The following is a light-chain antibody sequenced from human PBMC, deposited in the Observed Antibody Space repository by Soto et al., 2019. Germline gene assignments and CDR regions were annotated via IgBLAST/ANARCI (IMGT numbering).Light chain of an antibody. J-gene: IGKJ1*01. CDR2: DAS. V-gene: IGKV1-5*01. CDR1: QSISSW. Sequence: IQMTQSPSTLSASVGDRVTITCRASQSISSWLAWYQQKPGKAPKLLIYDASSLESGVPSRFSGSGSGTEFTLTISSLQPDDFASYYCQQYNNYPETFGQGTKVDIK. CDR3: QQYNNYPET.